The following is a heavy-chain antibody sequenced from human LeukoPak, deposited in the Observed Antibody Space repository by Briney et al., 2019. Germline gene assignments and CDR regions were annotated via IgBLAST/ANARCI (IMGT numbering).Heavy chain of an antibody. CDR2: IYPDDSDT. J-gene: IGHJ4*02. D-gene: IGHD3-22*01. CDR1: GYSFTTYW. Sequence: GESLKISCKGSGYSFTTYWSHWVRQMPGKGLEWMGIIYPDDSDTTYSPSFQGQVTISADKSITTAYLQWSSLKASDTAIYYCARRTDSGYSDYWGQGTLVSVSS. V-gene: IGHV5-51*01. CDR3: ARRTDSGYSDY.